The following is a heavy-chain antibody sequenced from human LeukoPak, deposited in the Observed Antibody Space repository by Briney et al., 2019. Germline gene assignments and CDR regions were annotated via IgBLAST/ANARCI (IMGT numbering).Heavy chain of an antibody. J-gene: IGHJ5*02. CDR1: GGSLNSPNYY. Sequence: SETLSLTCIVSGGSLNSPNYYWGWIRQPPGKGLERIGTIYYSGTTYYNPSLKSRLTISVDTSKNQFSLKLTSVTAADTAVYYCARHDYYGSLNWFDPWGQGTLITVSS. CDR2: IYYSGTT. CDR3: ARHDYYGSLNWFDP. V-gene: IGHV4-39*01. D-gene: IGHD3-10*01.